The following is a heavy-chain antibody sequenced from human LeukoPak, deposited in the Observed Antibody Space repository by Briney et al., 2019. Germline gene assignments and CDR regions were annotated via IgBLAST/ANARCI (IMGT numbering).Heavy chain of an antibody. J-gene: IGHJ4*02. V-gene: IGHV1-69*06. CDR2: IIPIFGTA. Sequence: SVKVSCKASGGTFSSYAISWVRQAPGQGLEWMGGIIPIFGTANYAQKFQGRVTITADKSTSTACMELSSLRSEDTAVYYCARGIVATMIFDYWGQGTLVTVSS. CDR1: GGTFSSYA. CDR3: ARGIVATMIFDY. D-gene: IGHD5-12*01.